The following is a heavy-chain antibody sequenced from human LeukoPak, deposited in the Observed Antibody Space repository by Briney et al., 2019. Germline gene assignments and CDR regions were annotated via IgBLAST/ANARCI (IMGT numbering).Heavy chain of an antibody. CDR1: GLTFSTYS. CDR3: ARDSTGGSPAFDY. CDR2: ISSSSSYI. D-gene: IGHD3-16*01. J-gene: IGHJ4*02. V-gene: IGHV3-21*01. Sequence: GSLRLSCAASGLTFSTYSMNWVRQAPGKGLEWVSSISSSSSYIYYADSVKGRFTISRDNAKNSLYLQMNSLRAEDTAVYYCARDSTGGSPAFDYWGRGTRVTVSS.